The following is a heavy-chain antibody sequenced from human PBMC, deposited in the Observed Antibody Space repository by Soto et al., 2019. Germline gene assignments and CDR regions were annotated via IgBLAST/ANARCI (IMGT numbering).Heavy chain of an antibody. CDR1: GDSSGSYH. V-gene: IGHV4-59*01. D-gene: IGHD3-16*01. Sequence: SETLSLTCTVSGDSSGSYHCSCVRQPPGKGLECIGFMFSRGSANYNPSLKSRVTISVDTSKSQFSLKLTSVTAADTAIYYCATLQPRSVAAFEIPFDCSGRRPLVAVSS. J-gene: IGHJ4*02. CDR3: ATLQPRSVAAFEIPFDC. CDR2: MFSRGSA.